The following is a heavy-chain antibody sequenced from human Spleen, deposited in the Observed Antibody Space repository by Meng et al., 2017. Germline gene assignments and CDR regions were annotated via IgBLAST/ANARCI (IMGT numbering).Heavy chain of an antibody. V-gene: IGHV4-38-2*01. CDR3: ARQISSPDRAFDI. D-gene: IGHD2-15*01. Sequence: SETLSLTCAVSGYSITGSYNWGWIRQSPGKGLEWIGSIYHSGSTYYNPSLKSRVTISVDTSKNQFSLKLSSVTAADTAVYYCARQISSPDRAFDIWGQGTMVTVSS. CDR1: GYSITGSYN. CDR2: IYHSGST. J-gene: IGHJ3*02.